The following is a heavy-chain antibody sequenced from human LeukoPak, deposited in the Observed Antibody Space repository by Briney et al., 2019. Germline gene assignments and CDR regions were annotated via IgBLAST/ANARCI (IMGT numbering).Heavy chain of an antibody. J-gene: IGHJ4*02. CDR1: GYTFTSYY. V-gene: IGHV1-46*01. Sequence: ASVKVSCKXSGYTFTSYYMHWVRQAPGQGLEWMGIINPSGGSTSYAQKFQGRVTMTRDTSTSTVYMELSSLRSEDTAVYYCARGGYCTNGVCYYFDYWGQGTLVTVSS. CDR3: ARGGYCTNGVCYYFDY. D-gene: IGHD2-8*01. CDR2: INPSGGST.